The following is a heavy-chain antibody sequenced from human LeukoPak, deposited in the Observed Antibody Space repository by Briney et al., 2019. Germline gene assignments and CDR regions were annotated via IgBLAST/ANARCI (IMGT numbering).Heavy chain of an antibody. V-gene: IGHV1-8*01. CDR2: MYPNSGNT. CDR3: ARDIVGATPDDY. D-gene: IGHD1-26*01. CDR1: GYTFTSYD. J-gene: IGHJ4*02. Sequence: GASVKVSCKASGYTFTSYDINWVRQATGQGLEWMGWMYPNSGNTGYAQKFQGRVTMTRNTSISTAYMELSSLRSEDTAVYYCARDIVGATPDDYWGQGTLVTVSS.